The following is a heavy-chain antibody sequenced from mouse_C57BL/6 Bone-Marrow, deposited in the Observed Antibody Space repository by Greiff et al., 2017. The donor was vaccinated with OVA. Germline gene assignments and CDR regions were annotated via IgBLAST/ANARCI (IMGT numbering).Heavy chain of an antibody. CDR3: TGPLGHYFDY. Sequence: EVHLVASGGGLVQPGGSMKLSCVASGFTFSNYWMNWVRQSPEKGLEWVAQIRLKSDNYATHYAESVKGRFTISRDDSKSSVYLQLNNLRAEDTGIYYCTGPLGHYFDYWGQGTTLTVSS. CDR2: IRLKSDNYAT. D-gene: IGHD4-1*01. CDR1: GFTFSNYW. V-gene: IGHV6-3*01. J-gene: IGHJ2*01.